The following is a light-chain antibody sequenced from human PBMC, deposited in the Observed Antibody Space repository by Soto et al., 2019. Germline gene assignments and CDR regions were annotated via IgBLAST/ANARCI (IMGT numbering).Light chain of an antibody. CDR3: QQYGRSPNA. V-gene: IGKV3-20*01. Sequence: ERVLTQSPGTLSLCAGERGSLCCRASQSVSSSYLAWYQQKLGQAPRLLIYGASSRASGIPDRFSGSGSGTDFTLSISRLDPEDFAVYYFQQYGRSPNAFGHGTRLE. J-gene: IGKJ5*01. CDR1: QSVSSSY. CDR2: GAS.